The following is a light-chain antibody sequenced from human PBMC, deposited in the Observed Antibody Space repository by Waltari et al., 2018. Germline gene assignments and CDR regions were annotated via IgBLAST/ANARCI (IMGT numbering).Light chain of an antibody. CDR1: ALPNKY. V-gene: IGLV3-10*01. J-gene: IGLJ1*01. CDR2: EDN. CDR3: YSTDSSGLGV. Sequence: SDELTQPPSVSVSPGQTARITCPGDALPNKYAPWYQQKSGQAPVVVIYEDNKRPSEIPERFSGSSSGTMATLTISGAQVEDEADYYCYSTDSSGLGVFGTGTKVTVL.